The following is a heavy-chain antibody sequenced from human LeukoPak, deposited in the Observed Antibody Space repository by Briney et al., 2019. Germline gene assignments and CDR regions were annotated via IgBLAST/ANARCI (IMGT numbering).Heavy chain of an antibody. Sequence: GESLKISCKGSGYSFTSYWIGWVRQMPGKGLEWMGIIYPGDSDTRYSPSFQGQVTNSADKSISTAYLQWSSLKASDTAMYYCARQRYELLVVPAAPDAFDIWGQGTMVTVSS. CDR2: IYPGDSDT. J-gene: IGHJ3*02. V-gene: IGHV5-51*01. D-gene: IGHD2-2*01. CDR3: ARQRYELLVVPAAPDAFDI. CDR1: GYSFTSYW.